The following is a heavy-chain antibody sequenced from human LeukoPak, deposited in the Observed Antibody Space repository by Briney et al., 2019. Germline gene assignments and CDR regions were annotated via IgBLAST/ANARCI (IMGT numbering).Heavy chain of an antibody. CDR1: GFTFSSYA. J-gene: IGHJ4*02. CDR2: ISGSGGST. Sequence: PGGSLRLSCAASGFTFSSYAMSWVRQAPGKGLEWVSAISGSGGSTYYADSVKGRFTISRDNSKNTLYLQMDSLRAEDTAVYYCAKKTRPRVGSSGYYNYWGQGTLVTVSS. V-gene: IGHV3-23*01. D-gene: IGHD3-22*01. CDR3: AKKTRPRVGSSGYYNY.